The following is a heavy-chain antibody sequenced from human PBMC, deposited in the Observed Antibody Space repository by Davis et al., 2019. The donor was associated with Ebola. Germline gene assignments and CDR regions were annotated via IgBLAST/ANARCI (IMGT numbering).Heavy chain of an antibody. J-gene: IGHJ4*02. CDR1: GGTFSSYA. CDR3: ANTIGGYSYGRFDY. D-gene: IGHD5-18*01. V-gene: IGHV1-69*13. Sequence: SVKVSCEASGGTFSSYAISWVRQAPGQGLEWMGGIIPIFGTANYAQKFQGRVTITADESTSTAYMELSSLRSEDTAVYYCANTIGGYSYGRFDYWGQGTLVTVSS. CDR2: IIPIFGTA.